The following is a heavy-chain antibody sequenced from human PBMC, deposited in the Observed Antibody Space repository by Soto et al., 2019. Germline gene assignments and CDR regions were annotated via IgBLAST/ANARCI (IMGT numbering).Heavy chain of an antibody. CDR2: IVVGSGNT. V-gene: IGHV1-58*01. CDR1: GFTFTSSA. Sequence: ASVNVSCKSSGFTFTSSAVQWVRQARGQRLEWIGWIVVGSGNTNYAQKFQERVTITRDMSTSTAYMELSSLRSEDTAVYYCAALLAAAGTDYFDYWGQGTPVTVSS. J-gene: IGHJ4*02. D-gene: IGHD6-13*01. CDR3: AALLAAAGTDYFDY.